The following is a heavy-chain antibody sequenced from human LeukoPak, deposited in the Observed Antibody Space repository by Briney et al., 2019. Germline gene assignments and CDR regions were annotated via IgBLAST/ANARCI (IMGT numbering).Heavy chain of an antibody. J-gene: IGHJ4*02. D-gene: IGHD3-22*01. CDR1: GYTFTSYG. CDR2: ISAYNGNT. V-gene: IGHV1-18*01. Sequence: ASVKVSCKASGYTFTSYGISWVRQAPGQGLEWMGWISAYNGNTNYAQKLQGRVTMTTDTSTSTAYMELRSLRSDDTAVYYCARAKLGIVVVMRFEYWGQGTLVTVSS. CDR3: ARAKLGIVVVMRFEY.